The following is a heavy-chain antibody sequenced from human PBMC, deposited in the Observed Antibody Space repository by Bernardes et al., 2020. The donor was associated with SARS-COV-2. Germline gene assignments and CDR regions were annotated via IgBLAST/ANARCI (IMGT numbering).Heavy chain of an antibody. CDR2: ISHTENT. CDR3: ARDGGFFEIDY. CDR1: GYSISSGFY. D-gene: IGHD3-3*01. J-gene: IGHJ4*02. V-gene: IGHV4-38-2*02. Sequence: SETLSLTCAVSGYSISSGFYWGCVRQPPGKVMEWIGSISHTENTYYIPSLKSRITISADTSKNQYSLKLSSVTAADTAVYYCARDGGFFEIDYWGQGKLVTVSS.